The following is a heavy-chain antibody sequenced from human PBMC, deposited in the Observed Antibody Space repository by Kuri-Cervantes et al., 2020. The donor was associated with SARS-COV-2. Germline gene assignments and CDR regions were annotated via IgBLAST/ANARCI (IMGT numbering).Heavy chain of an antibody. D-gene: IGHD2-15*01. V-gene: IGHV1-3*01. CDR1: GYTFTSYA. J-gene: IGHJ6*02. CDR2: INAGNGNT. CDR3: AGLMGRDYYYYGMDV. Sequence: ASVKVSCKAPGYTFTSYAMHWVRQAPGQRLEWMGWINAGNGNTKYSQKFQGRVTITRDTSASTAYMELRSLRSDDTAVYYCAGLMGRDYYYYGMDVWGQGTTVTVSS.